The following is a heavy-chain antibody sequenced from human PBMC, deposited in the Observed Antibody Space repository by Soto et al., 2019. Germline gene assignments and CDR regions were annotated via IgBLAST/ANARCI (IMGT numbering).Heavy chain of an antibody. D-gene: IGHD3-3*01. CDR1: GYTFTSYA. V-gene: IGHV1-3*01. Sequence: GASVKVSCKASGYTFTSYAMHWVRQAPGQRLEWMGWTNAGNGNTKYSQKFQGRVTITRDTSASTAYMELSSLRSEDTAVYYCARFLEWFPPPKYYYGMDVWGQGTTVTVSS. J-gene: IGHJ6*02. CDR3: ARFLEWFPPPKYYYGMDV. CDR2: TNAGNGNT.